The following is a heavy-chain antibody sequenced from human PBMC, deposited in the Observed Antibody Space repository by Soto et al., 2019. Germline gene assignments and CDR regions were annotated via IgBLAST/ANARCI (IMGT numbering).Heavy chain of an antibody. Sequence: GGSLRLSCAASGFTFSSYDMHWVRQATGKGLEWVSAIGTAGDTYYPGSVKGRFTISRENAKNSLYLQMNSLRAGDTAVYYCARGLWSGYYYYYYGMDVWGQGTTVTV. CDR3: ARGLWSGYYYYYYGMDV. D-gene: IGHD3-3*01. J-gene: IGHJ6*02. V-gene: IGHV3-13*01. CDR2: IGTAGDT. CDR1: GFTFSSYD.